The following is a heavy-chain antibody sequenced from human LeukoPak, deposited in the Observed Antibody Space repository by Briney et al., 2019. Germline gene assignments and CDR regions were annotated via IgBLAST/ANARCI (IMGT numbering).Heavy chain of an antibody. CDR1: SGSISSSGYY. D-gene: IGHD3-10*01. CDR2: IYYSGST. Sequence: PSETLSLTCTVSSGSISSSGYYWGWIRQPPGKGLEWIGSIYYSGSTYYNPSLNSRVTISVDTSKNQFSLKLSSVTAADTAVYYCARHFGSFDHWGQGTLVTVSS. J-gene: IGHJ4*02. CDR3: ARHFGSFDH. V-gene: IGHV4-39*01.